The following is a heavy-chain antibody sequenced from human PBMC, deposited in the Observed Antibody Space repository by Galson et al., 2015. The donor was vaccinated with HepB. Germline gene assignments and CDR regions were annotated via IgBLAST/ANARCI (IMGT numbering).Heavy chain of an antibody. J-gene: IGHJ5*02. CDR3: ARDWGSAVSGTWWFDP. CDR1: IFTLNNYN. Sequence: LRLPCADSIFTLNNYNINWVRQTPGKGMEWVASISHNSDRTTYADSVKGRFTISRDNAKNSVYLQINNLRAEDTALYYYARDWGSAVSGTWWFDPWGQGTLVTVSS. CDR2: ISHNSDRT. V-gene: IGHV3-21*06. D-gene: IGHD6-19*01.